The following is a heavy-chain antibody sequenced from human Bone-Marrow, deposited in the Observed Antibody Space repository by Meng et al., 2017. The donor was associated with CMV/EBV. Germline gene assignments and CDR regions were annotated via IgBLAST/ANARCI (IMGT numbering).Heavy chain of an antibody. CDR3: TRTWIDSFTPDFDY. V-gene: IGHV1-2*06. Sequence: QGDRVQVGGEAKKPGASVTVSCKTSGYTFVGHYIHWVRQAPGQGLEWMGRINPKSAGTDYVEKFQGRVTMTRDTSNTIVYMELSRLTADDTAVYYCTRTWIDSFTPDFDYWGQGSLVTVSS. J-gene: IGHJ4*02. D-gene: IGHD2-2*03. CDR2: INPKSAGT. CDR1: GYTFVGHY.